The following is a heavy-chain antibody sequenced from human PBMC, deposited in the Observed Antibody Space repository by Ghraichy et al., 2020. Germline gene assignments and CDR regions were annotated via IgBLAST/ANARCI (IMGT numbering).Heavy chain of an antibody. J-gene: IGHJ6*03. V-gene: IGHV4-30-4*01. CDR1: GDSIGSGDHY. D-gene: IGHD3-10*01. Sequence: SETLSLTCSVSGDSIGSGDHYWTWIRQPPGEGLEWIGYTYNSGSTFYNASLKSRVRMSVDMSKNQFSLQLSFVGAADTAVYYCARVVYGSESYNVYYYYMDVWGKGASVTVSS. CDR2: TYNSGST. CDR3: ARVVYGSESYNVYYYYMDV.